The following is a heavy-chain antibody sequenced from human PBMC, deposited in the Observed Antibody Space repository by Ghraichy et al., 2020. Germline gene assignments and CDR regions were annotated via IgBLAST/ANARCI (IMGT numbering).Heavy chain of an antibody. J-gene: IGHJ4*01. CDR2: VNSDGYDS. CDR3: ASGRRGDYKTFDY. D-gene: IGHD4-17*01. CDR1: GFTFSDYW. Sequence: LSLTCAASGFTFSDYWMHWVRQAPGKGLVWVSRVNSDGYDSTYADSVKGRFTISRDNGENTLSLQMNSLRVEDTAVYYCASGRRGDYKTFDYWGHGTLVTVSS. V-gene: IGHV3-74*01.